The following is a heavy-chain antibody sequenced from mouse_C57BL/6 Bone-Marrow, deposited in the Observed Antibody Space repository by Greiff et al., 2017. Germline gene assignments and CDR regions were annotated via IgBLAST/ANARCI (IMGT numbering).Heavy chain of an antibody. J-gene: IGHJ4*01. CDR2: INYDGSST. Sequence: EVQGVEPEGGLVQPGSSMKLSCTASGFTFSDYYMAWVRQVPEKGLEWVANINYDGSSTYYLDSLKSRFIISRDNTKNILYLQMSSLKSEDTAAYYCAMNHHCGRMDYWGQGTSVTVSS. V-gene: IGHV5-16*01. CDR1: GFTFSDYY. CDR3: AMNHHCGRMDY.